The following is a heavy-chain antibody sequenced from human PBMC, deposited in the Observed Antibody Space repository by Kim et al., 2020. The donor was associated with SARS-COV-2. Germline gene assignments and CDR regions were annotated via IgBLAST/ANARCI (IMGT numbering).Heavy chain of an antibody. D-gene: IGHD6-19*01. CDR3: TRVNPIAGGWYDAFDI. V-gene: IGHV3-73*01. J-gene: IGHJ3*02. CDR1: GFTFSGST. CDR2: IRSKANSYAT. Sequence: GGSLRLSCAAFGFTFSGSTLHWVRQASGKGLEWVGRIRSKANSYATAYAASVKGRFTISRDDSKNTAYLQMNSLKTEDTAVYYCTRVNPIAGGWYDAFDIWGQGTMVTLSS.